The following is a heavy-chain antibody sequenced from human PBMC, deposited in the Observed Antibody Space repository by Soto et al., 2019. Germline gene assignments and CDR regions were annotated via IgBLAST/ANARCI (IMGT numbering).Heavy chain of an antibody. V-gene: IGHV3-23*01. CDR3: AKDSRITMIRGVIIPPGY. CDR1: GFTFSSYA. Sequence: EVQLLESGGGLVQPGGSLRLSCAASGFTFSSYAMSWVRQAPGKGLEWVSAISGSHGTTYYADSVKGRFTISRDNSKTTLYLQMNSLRAEDTALYYCAKDSRITMIRGVIIPPGYWGQGTLVTVSS. CDR2: ISGSHGTT. J-gene: IGHJ4*02. D-gene: IGHD3-10*01.